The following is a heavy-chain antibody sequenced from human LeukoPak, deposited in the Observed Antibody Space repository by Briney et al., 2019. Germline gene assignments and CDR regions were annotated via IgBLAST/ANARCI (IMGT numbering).Heavy chain of an antibody. CDR3: ARVDGRAASVYFDY. D-gene: IGHD6-13*01. Sequence: PSQTLSLTCTVSGVSISSGGYYWSWIRQHPGKGLEWIGYINYSGSTYYNPSLKSRVTLSVDTSKNQFSLKLSSVTAADTAVYYCARVDGRAASVYFDYWAREPWPPSPQ. J-gene: IGHJ4*02. CDR2: INYSGST. V-gene: IGHV4-31*03. CDR1: GVSISSGGYY.